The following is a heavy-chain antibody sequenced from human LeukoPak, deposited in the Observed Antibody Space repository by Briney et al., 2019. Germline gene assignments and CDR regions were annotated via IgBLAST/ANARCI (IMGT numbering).Heavy chain of an antibody. CDR2: IRTSGGVV. V-gene: IGHV3-48*02. J-gene: IGHJ3*01. CDR3: VRDQFYAFDV. Sequence: GGSLRLSCAASGFTFTSYTMNWVRQAPGKGLEWISYIRTSGGVVSYTDSVRGRFTISTDSAKNSLYLQMNRLRDDDTAVYYCVRDQFYAFDVWGQGTMVTVSS. CDR1: GFTFTSYT.